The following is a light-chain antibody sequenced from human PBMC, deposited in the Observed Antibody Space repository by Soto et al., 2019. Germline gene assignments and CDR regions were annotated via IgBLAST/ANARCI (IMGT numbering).Light chain of an antibody. V-gene: IGLV2-11*01. CDR3: WSYAGSNSVV. Sequence: QSALTQPRSVSGSPGQSVTISCTGTSSDVGGYNYVSWYQHHPGKAPKLMIYDVSKRPSGVPDRFSGSKSGNTASLTISGLQAEDEADYYCWSYAGSNSVVFGEGTKLTVL. CDR1: SSDVGGYNY. J-gene: IGLJ2*01. CDR2: DVS.